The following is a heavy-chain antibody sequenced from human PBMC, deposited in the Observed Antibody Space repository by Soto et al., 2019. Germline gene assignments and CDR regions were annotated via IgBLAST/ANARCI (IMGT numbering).Heavy chain of an antibody. D-gene: IGHD3-3*01. CDR2: IVPNVGTV. J-gene: IGHJ4*03. V-gene: IGHV1-69*06. CDR3: ARRDTSGFLRYFDN. CDR1: GGTLSSFINYP. Sequence: VKVSCKASGGTLSSFINYPINWVRQAPGQGLEWMGGIVPNVGTVNYAQKFQGRVTVTADKSTGTAYMELSSLRSEDTALYYCARRDTSGFLRYFDNWGQGTLVTVSS.